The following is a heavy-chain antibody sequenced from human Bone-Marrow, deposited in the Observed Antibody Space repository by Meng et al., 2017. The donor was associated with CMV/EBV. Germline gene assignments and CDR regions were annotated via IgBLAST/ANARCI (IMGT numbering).Heavy chain of an antibody. CDR2: INPSGNT. D-gene: IGHD5-12*01. Sequence: ASVKVSCKASGYTFTGYYMHWVRQAPGQGLEWMGWINPSGNTNYAQKFQGRVTMTSDTSTSTVYMEMSSLRSGDTAVYYCTREHIVSNTYGLDVWGQGTTVTVSS. V-gene: IGHV1-46*01. CDR3: TREHIVSNTYGLDV. CDR1: GYTFTGYY. J-gene: IGHJ6*02.